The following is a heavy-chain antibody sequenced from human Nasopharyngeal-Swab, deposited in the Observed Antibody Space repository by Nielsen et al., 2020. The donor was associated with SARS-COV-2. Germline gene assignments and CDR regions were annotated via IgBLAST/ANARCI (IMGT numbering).Heavy chain of an antibody. D-gene: IGHD6-13*01. CDR3: ATNGVIAAAGSFDY. CDR1: AYTLTELY. V-gene: IGHV1-24*01. J-gene: IGHJ4*02. CDR2: FDPEDGET. Sequence: ASVKVSCKVSAYTLTELYMHWVRQAPGKGLEWMGGFDPEDGETIYAQKFQGRVTMTEDTSTDKAYMELSSLRSEDTAVYYCATNGVIAAAGSFDYWGQGTLVTVSS.